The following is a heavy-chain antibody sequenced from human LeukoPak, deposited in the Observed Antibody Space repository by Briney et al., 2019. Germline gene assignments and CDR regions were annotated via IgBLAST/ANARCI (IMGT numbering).Heavy chain of an antibody. J-gene: IGHJ4*02. D-gene: IGHD5-12*01. CDR3: AKEPRRYSGSAVDYFDY. CDR1: GFIFSNYA. Sequence: GGSLRLSSAASGFIFSNYAMSWVRQAPGKGLEWVSGISGSGANTYNADYVKGRFTISRDNSKSTLYLQMKSLRADDTAIYYCAKEPRRYSGSAVDYFDYWGRGTLVTVSS. CDR2: ISGSGANT. V-gene: IGHV3-23*01.